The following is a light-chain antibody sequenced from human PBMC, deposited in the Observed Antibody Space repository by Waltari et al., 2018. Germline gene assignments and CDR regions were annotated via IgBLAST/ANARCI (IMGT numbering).Light chain of an antibody. V-gene: IGKV2-29*03. Sequence: SLRRRDGNTVCCWYLKRPGKSQQLLISEVSSRFSGVPDRFSGSGSGTDFTLKISRVEAEDVGLYYCMQGVHLPLTFGGGTKVEIQ. J-gene: IGKJ4*01. CDR2: EVS. CDR3: MQGVHLPLT. CDR1: SLRRRDGNTV.